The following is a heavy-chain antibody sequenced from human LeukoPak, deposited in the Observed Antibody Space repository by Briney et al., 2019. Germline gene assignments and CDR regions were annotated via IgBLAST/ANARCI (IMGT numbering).Heavy chain of an antibody. D-gene: IGHD3-9*01. Sequence: ASVKVSCKASGYTFTSYGISWARQAPGQGLEWMGWISAYNGNTNYAQKLQGRVTMTTDTSTSTAYMDLKSLRSDDTAVYYCARDTSIYDSSNDYWGQGTLVTVSS. V-gene: IGHV1-18*01. CDR1: GYTFTSYG. J-gene: IGHJ4*02. CDR3: ARDTSIYDSSNDY. CDR2: ISAYNGNT.